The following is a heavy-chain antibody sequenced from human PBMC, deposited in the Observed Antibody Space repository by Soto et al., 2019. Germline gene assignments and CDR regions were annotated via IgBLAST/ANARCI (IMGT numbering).Heavy chain of an antibody. CDR3: AKDRPVGDSDF. Sequence: GGSLRLSCAASGFTFSSYAMSWVRQAPGKGLEWVSAISGSGGTTYYADSVKDRFTISRDNSKNTLFLQMNSLRAEDTAVYYCAKDRPVGDSDFWGQGTLVTVSS. V-gene: IGHV3-23*01. CDR2: ISGSGGTT. J-gene: IGHJ4*02. CDR1: GFTFSSYA. D-gene: IGHD1-26*01.